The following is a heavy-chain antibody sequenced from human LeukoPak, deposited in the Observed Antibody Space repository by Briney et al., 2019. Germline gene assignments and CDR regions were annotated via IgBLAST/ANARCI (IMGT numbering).Heavy chain of an antibody. V-gene: IGHV3-23*01. J-gene: IGHJ4*02. Sequence: GSLRLSCVASGFSFTDRAMSCVRQSPGKGLEWVSSISGSGGSTYYADSVKGRSTIYRENSKNTLFLQVNSLRAEDLGRYYCVKGGRGYDFWRFDYGGQGTLVAVSS. CDR2: ISGSGGST. D-gene: IGHD3-3*01. CDR1: GFSFTDRA. CDR3: VKGGRGYDFWRFDY.